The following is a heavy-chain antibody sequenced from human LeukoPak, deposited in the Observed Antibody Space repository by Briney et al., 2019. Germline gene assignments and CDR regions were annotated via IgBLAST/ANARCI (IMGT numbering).Heavy chain of an antibody. CDR2: IWYDGSNK. Sequence: GGSLRLSCAASGFTFSSYGMHWVRQAPGKGLEWVAVIWYDGSNKYYADSVKGRFTISRDNSKNTLYLQMNSLRAEDTAVYYCARSRYSTSSGGFDYWGQGILVTVSS. CDR1: GFTFSSYG. CDR3: ARSRYSTSSGGFDY. J-gene: IGHJ4*02. V-gene: IGHV3-33*01. D-gene: IGHD6-6*01.